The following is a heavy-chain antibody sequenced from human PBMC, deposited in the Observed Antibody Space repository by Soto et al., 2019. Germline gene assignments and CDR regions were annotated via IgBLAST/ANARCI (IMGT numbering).Heavy chain of an antibody. V-gene: IGHV3-15*01. CDR1: GFTFSKAY. J-gene: IGHJ4*02. CDR2: IKTKTDGGTT. CDR3: TTSSDPVY. D-gene: IGHD2-21*02. Sequence: GGSLRLSCAASGFTFSKAYMSWVLQAPGKGLEWVGRIKTKTDGGTTDHAAPVKGRFTISRDDSKKTLYVQMISLKTEDTAVFYCTTSSDPVYWGQATLDTVTS.